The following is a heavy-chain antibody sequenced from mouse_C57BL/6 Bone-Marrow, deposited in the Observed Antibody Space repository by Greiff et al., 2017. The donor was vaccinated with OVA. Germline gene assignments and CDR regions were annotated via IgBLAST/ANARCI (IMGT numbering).Heavy chain of an antibody. Sequence: QVQLQQPGAELVMPGASVKLSCKASGYTFTSYWMHWVKQRPGQGLEWIGEIDPSDSSTNYNQKFKGKSTLTVDKSSSTAYMQLSSLTSEDSAVYYCATRALRWYFDVWGTGTTVTVSS. J-gene: IGHJ1*03. CDR2: IDPSDSST. D-gene: IGHD1-1*01. V-gene: IGHV1-69*01. CDR3: ATRALRWYFDV. CDR1: GYTFTSYW.